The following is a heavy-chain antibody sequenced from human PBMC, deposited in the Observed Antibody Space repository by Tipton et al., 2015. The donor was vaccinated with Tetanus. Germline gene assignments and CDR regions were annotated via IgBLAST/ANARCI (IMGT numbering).Heavy chain of an antibody. D-gene: IGHD1-26*01. CDR1: GGSFSGYY. Sequence: TLSLTCAVYGGSFSGYYWSWIRQPPGKGLEWIGEINHSGSTNYTPSLKSRVTISVDTSKNQFSLKLSSVTAADTAVYYCARGIIVGATYFDYWGQGTLVTVSS. V-gene: IGHV4-34*01. CDR3: ARGIIVGATYFDY. J-gene: IGHJ4*02. CDR2: INHSGST.